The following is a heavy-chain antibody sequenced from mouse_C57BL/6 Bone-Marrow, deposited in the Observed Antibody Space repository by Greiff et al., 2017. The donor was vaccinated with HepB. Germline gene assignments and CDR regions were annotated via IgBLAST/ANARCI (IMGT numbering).Heavy chain of an antibody. V-gene: IGHV1-55*01. CDR2: IYPGSGST. J-gene: IGHJ4*01. Sequence: QVQLQQPGAELVKPGASVKMSCKASGYTFTSYWITWVKQRPGQGLEWIGDIYPGSGSTNYNEKFKSKATLTVDTSSSTAYMQLSSLTSEDSAVYHCARIYYDYDVGDYWGQGTSVTVSS. CDR3: ARIYYDYDVGDY. D-gene: IGHD2-4*01. CDR1: GYTFTSYW.